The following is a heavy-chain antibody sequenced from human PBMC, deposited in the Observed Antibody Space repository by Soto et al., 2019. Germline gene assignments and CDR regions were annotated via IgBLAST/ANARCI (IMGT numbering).Heavy chain of an antibody. CDR3: ARDYYGSGRVHGMDV. CDR2: IKQDGSVK. Sequence: GGSLRLSCAASGFTFSSYWMSWVRQAPGKGLEWVANIKQDGSVKYYVDSVKGRFTISRDNAKISLYLEMNSLRGEDTAVYYCARDYYGSGRVHGMDVWGQGTTVTVSS. V-gene: IGHV3-7*05. CDR1: GFTFSSYW. D-gene: IGHD3-10*01. J-gene: IGHJ6*02.